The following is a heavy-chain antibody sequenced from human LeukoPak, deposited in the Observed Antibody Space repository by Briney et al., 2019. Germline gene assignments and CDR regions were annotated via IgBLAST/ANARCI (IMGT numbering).Heavy chain of an antibody. J-gene: IGHJ4*02. CDR3: AKGAYDYIEIAYFDY. D-gene: IGHD5-12*01. CDR2: ISGSGGSA. Sequence: PGGSLRLSCAGSGFTFSTYEMNWVRQAPGKGLEWVSAISGSGGSAYYADSVKGRFTISRDNSKNTLYLQMNSLRAEDTAVYYCAKGAYDYIEIAYFDYWGQGSLVTVSS. CDR1: GFTFSTYE. V-gene: IGHV3-23*01.